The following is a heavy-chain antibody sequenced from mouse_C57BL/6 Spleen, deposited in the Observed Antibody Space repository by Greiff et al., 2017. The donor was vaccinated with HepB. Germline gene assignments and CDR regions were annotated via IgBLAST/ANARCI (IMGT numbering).Heavy chain of an antibody. CDR3: ARSRDYSNYDYFDY. J-gene: IGHJ2*01. D-gene: IGHD2-5*01. CDR1: GYTFTSYT. Sequence: QVQLKESGAELARPGASVKMSCKASGYTFTSYTMHWVKQRPGQGLEWIGYINPSSGYTKYNQKFKDKATLTADKSSSTAYMQLSSLTSEDSAVYYCARSRDYSNYDYFDYWGQGTTLTVSS. V-gene: IGHV1-4*01. CDR2: INPSSGYT.